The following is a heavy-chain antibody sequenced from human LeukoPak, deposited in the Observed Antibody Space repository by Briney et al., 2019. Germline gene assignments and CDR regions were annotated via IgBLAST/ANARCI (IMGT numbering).Heavy chain of an antibody. CDR1: GFTVRSNY. J-gene: IGHJ4*02. V-gene: IGHV3-53*01. CDR3: ARGDTASFDY. Sequence: PGGALRLSCAASGFTVRSNYMNWVRQAPGKGLEWVSVIYSGRNTYYAASEKGRYTICRDNYKITLYLQMNSLRADGTAVYYCARGDTASFDYWGQGTLVTVSS. D-gene: IGHD5-18*01. CDR2: IYSGRNT.